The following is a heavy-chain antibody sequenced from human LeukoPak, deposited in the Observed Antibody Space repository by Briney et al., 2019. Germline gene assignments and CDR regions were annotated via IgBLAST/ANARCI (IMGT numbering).Heavy chain of an antibody. V-gene: IGHV1-8*02. CDR1: GYTFTSYD. D-gene: IGHD3-22*01. Sequence: ASVKVSCKASGYTFTSYDINWVRQATGQGLEWMGWMNPNSGNTGYAQKFQGRVTMTRNTSISTAYMELSSLRSEDTAVYYCARGSYDSSGYVIDYWGQGTLVTVSS. CDR2: MNPNSGNT. CDR3: ARGSYDSSGYVIDY. J-gene: IGHJ4*02.